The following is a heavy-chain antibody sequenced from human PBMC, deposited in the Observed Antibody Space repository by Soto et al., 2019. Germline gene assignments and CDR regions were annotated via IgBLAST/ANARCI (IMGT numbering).Heavy chain of an antibody. Sequence: QVQLVESGGGVVQPGRSLRLSCAASGFTFSSYGMHWVRQAPGKGLEWVAVISYDGSNKYYADSVKGRFTISRDNSKNTPYLQMNSLRAEDTAVYYCAKGGSSSWFLYYYYGMDVWGQGTTVTVSS. CDR1: GFTFSSYG. CDR3: AKGGSSSWFLYYYYGMDV. V-gene: IGHV3-30*18. J-gene: IGHJ6*02. D-gene: IGHD6-13*01. CDR2: ISYDGSNK.